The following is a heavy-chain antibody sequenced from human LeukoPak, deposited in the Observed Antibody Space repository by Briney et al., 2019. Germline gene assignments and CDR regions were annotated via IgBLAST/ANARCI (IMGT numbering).Heavy chain of an antibody. CDR3: ARMAAADWFDP. Sequence: GGSLRLSCAASGFAFSTYAMGWVRQAPGKGLEWVSSISGRGGSTYYADSVKGRFTISRDNSKNTLYLQMNSLRAEDTAVYYCARMAAADWFDPWGQGTLVTVSS. V-gene: IGHV3-23*01. D-gene: IGHD6-13*01. CDR2: ISGRGGST. CDR1: GFAFSTYA. J-gene: IGHJ5*02.